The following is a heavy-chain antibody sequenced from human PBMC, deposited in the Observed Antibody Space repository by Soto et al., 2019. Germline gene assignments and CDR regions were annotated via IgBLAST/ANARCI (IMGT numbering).Heavy chain of an antibody. CDR1: GGTFSTYT. D-gene: IGHD3-22*01. CDR2: IIPIFGTA. CDR3: ARSQDSSGYWNSCFDP. J-gene: IGHJ5*02. V-gene: IGHV1-69*01. Sequence: QVQLVQSGAEVKKPGSSVKVSCKSSGGTFSTYTLAWVRQAPGQGLEWVGGIIPIFGTANYPQKFKGRVTITADESTSTAYMEVSSLRSEETAVYYCARSQDSSGYWNSCFDPWGQGTLVTGSS.